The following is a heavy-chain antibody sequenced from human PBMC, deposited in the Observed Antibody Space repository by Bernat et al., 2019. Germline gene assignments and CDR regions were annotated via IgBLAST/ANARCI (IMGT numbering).Heavy chain of an antibody. CDR1: GFTFSSYA. J-gene: IGHJ4*02. D-gene: IGHD3-3*01. V-gene: IGHV3-30*01. Sequence: QVQLVESGGGVVQPGRSLRLSCAASGFTFSSYAMHWVRQAPGKGLEWVAVISYDGSNKYYADSVKGRFTISRDNPKNTLYLQMNSLRAEDTAVYYCARDTAEWLPIYYFDYWGQGTLVTVSS. CDR2: ISYDGSNK. CDR3: ARDTAEWLPIYYFDY.